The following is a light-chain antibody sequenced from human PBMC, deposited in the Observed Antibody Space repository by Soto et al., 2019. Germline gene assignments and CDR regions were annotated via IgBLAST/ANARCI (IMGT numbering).Light chain of an antibody. V-gene: IGKV3-20*01. CDR2: GAS. CDR1: QSVSSSY. J-gene: IGKJ3*01. CDR3: PQYGSSPPIT. Sequence: IVLTQSPGTLSLSPGERATLSCRASQSVSSSYLAWYQQKPGQAPRLLIYGASSRATGIPDRFSGSGSGTDLTLTISRLEPEDFAVYYCPQYGSSPPITFGPGTKVDIK.